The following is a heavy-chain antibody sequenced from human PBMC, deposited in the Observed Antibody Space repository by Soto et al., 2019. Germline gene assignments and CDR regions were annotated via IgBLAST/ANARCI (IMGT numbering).Heavy chain of an antibody. Sequence: QVQLVQSGAEVKKPGSAVKVSCKDSGGTFSTYSMFWVRQAPGQGLEWMGRIFPMLGIANYAQKFQGRVTITADKSPGTAYMELSSLRSEDTALYYCTIGSWSGEVFDIWGQGTMVTVSS. CDR3: TIGSWSGEVFDI. D-gene: IGHD2-21*01. CDR1: GGTFSTYS. V-gene: IGHV1-69*02. J-gene: IGHJ3*02. CDR2: IFPMLGIA.